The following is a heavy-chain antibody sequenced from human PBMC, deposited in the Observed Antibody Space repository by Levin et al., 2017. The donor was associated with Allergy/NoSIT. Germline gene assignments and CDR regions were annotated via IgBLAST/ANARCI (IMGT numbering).Heavy chain of an antibody. CDR1: GGSISSGDYY. CDR2: IYYSGST. CDR3: ARETKGSAFDI. V-gene: IGHV4-30-4*01. J-gene: IGHJ3*02. D-gene: IGHD1-1*01. Sequence: SETLSLTCTVSGGSISSGDYYWSWIRQPPGKGLEWIGYIYYSGSTYYNPSLKSRVTISVDTSKNQFSLKLSSVTAADTAVYYCARETKGSAFDIWGQGTMVTVSS.